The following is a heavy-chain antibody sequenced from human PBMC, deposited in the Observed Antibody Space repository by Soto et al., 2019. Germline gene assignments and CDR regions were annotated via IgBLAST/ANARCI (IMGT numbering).Heavy chain of an antibody. J-gene: IGHJ4*02. CDR1: GGSISSGDYY. CDR3: ARVEAFRYCSGGSCYSHYYFDY. D-gene: IGHD2-15*01. V-gene: IGHV4-30-4*01. Sequence: QVQLQESGPGLVKPSQTLSLTGTVSGGSISSGDYYWSWIRQPPGKGLEWIGYIYYSGSTYYNPSPKSRVTISVDTSKNQFSLKLSSVTAADTAVYYCARVEAFRYCSGGSCYSHYYFDYWGQGTLVTVSS. CDR2: IYYSGST.